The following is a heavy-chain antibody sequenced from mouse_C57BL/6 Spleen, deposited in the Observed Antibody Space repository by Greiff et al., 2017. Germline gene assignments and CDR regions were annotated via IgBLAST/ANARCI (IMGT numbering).Heavy chain of an antibody. CDR1: GFNFKDYY. D-gene: IGHD3-2*02. CDR2: IDPEDGDT. CDR3: TTSRQPRPYVGCFDY. J-gene: IGHJ2*01. Sequence: VQLQQSGAELVRPGASVKLSCTASGFNFKDYYMHWVKQRPEQGLEWIGRIDPEDGDTEYAQKFKGKATMTADTSSNTAYLQLSSLTSEDIAFDYCTTSRQPRPYVGCFDYWGQGTTLTVSS. V-gene: IGHV14-1*01.